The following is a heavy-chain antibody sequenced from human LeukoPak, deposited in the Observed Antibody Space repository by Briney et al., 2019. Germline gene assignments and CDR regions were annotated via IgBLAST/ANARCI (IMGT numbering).Heavy chain of an antibody. V-gene: IGHV4-59*01. D-gene: IGHD4-23*01. CDR2: IFYSGST. J-gene: IGHJ4*02. CDR1: GGSISNYY. Sequence: SETLSLTCTVSGGSISNYYWSWIRQPPGKGLEWIGYIFYSGSTTYNPSLKSRVTISIDTSRNHFSLMLSSVTAADTAVYYCARYQGGGYYFDYWGQGTLVTVSS. CDR3: ARYQGGGYYFDY.